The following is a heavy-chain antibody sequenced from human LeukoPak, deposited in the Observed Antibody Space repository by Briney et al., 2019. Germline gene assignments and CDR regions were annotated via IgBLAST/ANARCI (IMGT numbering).Heavy chain of an antibody. Sequence: ETSETLSLTCTVSGVSTSSGYWSWIRQPAGKGLEWLGRVSTSLTTYYNPSLKSRVTMSLDTSENQFSLKLTSVTAADTAVYYCARGYGSGSYPAWGQGTLVTVSS. CDR3: ARGYGSGSYPA. CDR1: GVSTSSGY. CDR2: VSTSLTT. D-gene: IGHD3-10*01. J-gene: IGHJ5*02. V-gene: IGHV4-4*07.